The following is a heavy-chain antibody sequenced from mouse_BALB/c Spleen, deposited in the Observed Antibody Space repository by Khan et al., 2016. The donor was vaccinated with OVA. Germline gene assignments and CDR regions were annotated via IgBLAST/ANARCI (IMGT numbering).Heavy chain of an antibody. Sequence: EVELVESGGDLVKPGGSLKLSCAASGFTFSSYGMSWVRQTPDKRLEWVATISSGGDYTYYPDSVNGRFTISRDNAKNTLYLQMSGLRSEDTAMFYCTRLAYYYDSEGFAYWGQGTLVTVSA. CDR2: ISSGGDYT. D-gene: IGHD1-1*01. V-gene: IGHV5-6*01. CDR1: GFTFSSYG. CDR3: TRLAYYYDSEGFAY. J-gene: IGHJ3*01.